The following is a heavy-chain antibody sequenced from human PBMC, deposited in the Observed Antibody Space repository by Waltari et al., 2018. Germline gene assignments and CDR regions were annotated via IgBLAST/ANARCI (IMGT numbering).Heavy chain of an antibody. V-gene: IGHV4-34*01. CDR2: INYSGIT. J-gene: IGHJ4*02. D-gene: IGHD5-12*01. Sequence: QVQLQQWGAGLLKPSETLSLSCAVYGESFSGYYWTWIRQTPGKGLEWIGEINYSGITNYNPSLKSRVTISADTSKNQISLRLRSVTAADTAVYYCARRGEVATLDYWSQGTLVGVSS. CDR1: GESFSGYY. CDR3: ARRGEVATLDY.